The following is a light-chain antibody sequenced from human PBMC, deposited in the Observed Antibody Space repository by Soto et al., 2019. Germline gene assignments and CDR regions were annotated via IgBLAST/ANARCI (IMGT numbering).Light chain of an antibody. J-gene: IGKJ1*01. V-gene: IGKV1-5*01. CDR1: QSISSW. CDR2: DAS. CDR3: QQYNSYSPT. Sequence: DVEMSEWQASLSASVGDRVTITCRSSQSISSWLAWYQQKPGKAPKLLIYDASSLESGVPSRFSVSGSGTEFTLTICSLQTDDFATYYCQQYNSYSPTFAQGTKVDI.